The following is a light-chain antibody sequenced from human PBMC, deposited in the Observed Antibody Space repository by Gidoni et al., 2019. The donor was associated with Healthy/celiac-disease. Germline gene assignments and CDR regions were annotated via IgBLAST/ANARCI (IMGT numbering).Light chain of an antibody. V-gene: IGLV1-44*01. CDR2: SNN. J-gene: IGLJ2*01. Sequence: QSVLTQPHSASGTPGQRVTISCSGSSSNIGRNTVNWYQQPPGTAPKLLIDSNNQRPSGVPDRFSGSKSGTSASLAISGLQSEDEADYYCAAWDDSLNGPGVVFGGGTKLTVL. CDR3: AAWDDSLNGPGVV. CDR1: SSNIGRNT.